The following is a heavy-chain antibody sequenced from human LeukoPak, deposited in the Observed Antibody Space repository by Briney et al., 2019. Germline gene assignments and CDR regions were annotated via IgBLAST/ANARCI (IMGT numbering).Heavy chain of an antibody. J-gene: IGHJ4*02. CDR2: IGPHSTFT. CDR1: GFTFTDHY. D-gene: IGHD2/OR15-2a*01. V-gene: IGHV1-2*02. Sequence: ASMKVSCKSSGFTFTDHYIHWVRQGPGQGLEWMGYIGPHSTFTSSPQEFQGRVTMTRDASMSTAYMELTRLTSDDTAVYYCVREGEGPLSKDFDYWGQGTPVTVSS. CDR3: VREGEGPLSKDFDY.